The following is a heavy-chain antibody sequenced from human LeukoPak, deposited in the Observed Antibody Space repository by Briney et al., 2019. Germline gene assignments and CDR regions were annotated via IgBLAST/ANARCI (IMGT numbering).Heavy chain of an antibody. J-gene: IGHJ4*02. V-gene: IGHV3-7*01. CDR3: ARRRYSGSSQNFDY. D-gene: IGHD1-26*01. CDR1: GFTFSSYW. CDR2: ITQDGSEK. Sequence: PGGSLRLSCAASGFTFSSYWMSWVRQAPGKGLEWVANITQDGSEKYYVDSVKGRFTISRDNAKNSLYLQMNCVRAEDTAVYYCARRRYSGSSQNFDYWGQGTLVTVSS.